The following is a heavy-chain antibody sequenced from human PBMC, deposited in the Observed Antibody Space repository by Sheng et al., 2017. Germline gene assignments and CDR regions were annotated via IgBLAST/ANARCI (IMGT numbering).Heavy chain of an antibody. CDR2: INHSGST. V-gene: IGHV4-34*01. J-gene: IGHJ4*02. CDR1: GGSFSGYY. CDR3: ARVTPRRGGHYFDY. D-gene: IGHD2-15*01. Sequence: QVQLQQWGAGLLKPSETLSLTCAVYGGSFSGYYWSWIRQPPGKGLEWIGEINHSGSTNYNPSLKSRVTISVDTSKNQFSLKLSSVTAADTAVYYCARVTPRRGGHYFDYWGQGTLVTVSS.